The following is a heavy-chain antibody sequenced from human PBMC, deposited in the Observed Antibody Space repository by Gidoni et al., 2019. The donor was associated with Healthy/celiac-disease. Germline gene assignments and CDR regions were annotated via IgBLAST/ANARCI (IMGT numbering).Heavy chain of an antibody. CDR2: ISYDGSNK. V-gene: IGHV3-30*18. CDR1: GFTFSSYG. CDR3: AKGIPYCSSTSCYTSGSEAAFDI. D-gene: IGHD2-2*01. J-gene: IGHJ3*02. Sequence: QVQLVESGGGVVQPGRSLRLSCAASGFTFSSYGMPWVRQAPGKGLEWVAVISYDGSNKYYADSVKGRFTISRDNSKNTLYRQMNSLRAEDTAVYYCAKGIPYCSSTSCYTSGSEAAFDIWGQGTMVTVSS.